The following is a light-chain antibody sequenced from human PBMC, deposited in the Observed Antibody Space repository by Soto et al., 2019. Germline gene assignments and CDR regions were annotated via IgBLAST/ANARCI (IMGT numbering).Light chain of an antibody. CDR3: SSYAGSNNYV. CDR2: EVN. Sequence: QSVLTQPPSASGSPGQSVTISCTGTRSDVGGYNYVSWYQQHPGKAPKLMIYEVNQRPSGVPDRFSGSKSGNTASLTVSGLQAEDEADYYCSSYAGSNNYVFGTGTKLTVL. V-gene: IGLV2-8*01. J-gene: IGLJ1*01. CDR1: RSDVGGYNY.